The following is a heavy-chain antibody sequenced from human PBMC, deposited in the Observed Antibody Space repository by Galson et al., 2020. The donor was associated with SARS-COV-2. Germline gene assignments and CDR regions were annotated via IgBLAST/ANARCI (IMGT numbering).Heavy chain of an antibody. CDR3: ARERQFGLYDFWSGYWMDY. J-gene: IGHJ4*02. D-gene: IGHD3-3*01. Sequence: GGSLRLSCAASGFTFSSYAMHWVRQAPGKGLEWVAVISYDGSNKYYADSVKGRFTISRDNSKNTLYLQMNSLRAEDTAVYYCARERQFGLYDFWSGYWMDYWGQGTLVTVSS. V-gene: IGHV3-30*04. CDR1: GFTFSSYA. CDR2: ISYDGSNK.